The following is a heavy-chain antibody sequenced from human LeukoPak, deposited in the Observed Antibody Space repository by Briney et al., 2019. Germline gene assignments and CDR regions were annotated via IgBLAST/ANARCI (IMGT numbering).Heavy chain of an antibody. D-gene: IGHD1-14*01. CDR3: ARQRLLGILEGDYFDY. V-gene: IGHV4-4*07. CDR1: GGSISSYY. J-gene: IGHJ4*02. CDR2: IYTSGST. Sequence: PSETLSLTCTVSGGSISSYYWSWIRQPAGKGLEWLGRIYTSGSTNYNPSLKSRVTMSVDTSKNQFSLKLSSVTAADTAVYYCARQRLLGILEGDYFDYWGQGTLVTVSS.